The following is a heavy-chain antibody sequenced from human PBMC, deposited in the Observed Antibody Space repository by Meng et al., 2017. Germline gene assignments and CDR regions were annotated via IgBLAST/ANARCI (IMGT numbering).Heavy chain of an antibody. D-gene: IGHD3-3*01. CDR3: ARVGMDFWSGPNDY. V-gene: IGHV1-69*13. J-gene: IGHJ4*02. Sequence: SVKVSCKASGGTFSSYAISWVRQAPGQGLEWMGGIVPIFGTANYAQKFQGRVTITADESTSTAYMELSSLRSEDTAVYYCARVGMDFWSGPNDYWGQGTLVTVSS. CDR2: IVPIFGTA. CDR1: GGTFSSYA.